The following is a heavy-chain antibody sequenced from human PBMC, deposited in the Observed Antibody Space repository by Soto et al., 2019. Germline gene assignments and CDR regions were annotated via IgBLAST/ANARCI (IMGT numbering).Heavy chain of an antibody. V-gene: IGHV4-4*07. Sequence: SETLSLTCTVSGASISSYYWNWIRQPAGKGLEWIGRIYTSVSTNYNPSLKSRLTMSVDTSKNQFSLKLTSVTAADTAVYYCAREGLPGGVYYYGSGSYYNAFDPWGQGTLVTVSS. CDR2: IYTSVST. CDR1: GASISSYY. CDR3: AREGLPGGVYYYGSGSYYNAFDP. D-gene: IGHD3-10*01. J-gene: IGHJ5*02.